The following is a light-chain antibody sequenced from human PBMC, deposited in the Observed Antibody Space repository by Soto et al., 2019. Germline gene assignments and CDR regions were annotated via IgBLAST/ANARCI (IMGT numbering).Light chain of an antibody. Sequence: QSVLTQPPSVSAAPGQKVTISCSGSSSNIGGNSVSWHQQLPVTAPKLLIYDDNKRPSGIPDRFSGSKSGTSATLGITGFQTGDEADYYCGSWDSSLSAYVFGTGTKVTVL. V-gene: IGLV1-51*01. CDR3: GSWDSSLSAYV. J-gene: IGLJ1*01. CDR1: SSNIGGNS. CDR2: DDN.